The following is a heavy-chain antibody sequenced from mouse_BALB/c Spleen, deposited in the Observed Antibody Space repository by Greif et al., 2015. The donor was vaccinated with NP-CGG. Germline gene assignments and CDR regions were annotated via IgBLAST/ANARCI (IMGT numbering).Heavy chain of an antibody. CDR1: GYTFTDHI. CDR2: IYPVSGET. Sequence: QVQLQQSGPELASPGASVALSCKASGYTFTDHIMNWVKKRPGQGLEWIGRIYPVSGETNYNQKFMGKATVSVDRSSSTLCLVLNSLTSEDPAVYYCGRGQWFDYWGQGTTLTVSS. CDR3: GRGQWFDY. J-gene: IGHJ2*01. V-gene: IGHV1-11*01.